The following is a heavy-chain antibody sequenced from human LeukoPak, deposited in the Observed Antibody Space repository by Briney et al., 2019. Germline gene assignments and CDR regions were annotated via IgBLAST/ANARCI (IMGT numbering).Heavy chain of an antibody. V-gene: IGHV3-33*06. CDR1: GFTFSNSG. J-gene: IGHJ4*02. D-gene: IGHD6-19*01. CDR3: AKDSSSGWSGGGLLDY. Sequence: GGSLRLSCATSGFTFSNSGMHGVRQAPGKGLEWVALIWYDGSNKSYADSVKGRFTISRDNSKNTLSLQMNSLRAEDTAVYYCAKDSSSGWSGGGLLDYWGQGTLVTVSS. CDR2: IWYDGSNK.